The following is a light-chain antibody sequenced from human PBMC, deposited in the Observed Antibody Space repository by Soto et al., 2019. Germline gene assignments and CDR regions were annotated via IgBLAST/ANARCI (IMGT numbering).Light chain of an antibody. CDR3: QQRSNWPPRFT. CDR1: QSVSSY. Sequence: EIVLTQSAATLSLSPGERATLSCRASQSVSSYLAWYQQKPGQAPRLLIYDASNRATGIPARFSGSGSGTDFTLTISSLEPEDYAVYYCQQRSNWPPRFTFGGGTKVEIK. CDR2: DAS. J-gene: IGKJ4*01. V-gene: IGKV3-11*01.